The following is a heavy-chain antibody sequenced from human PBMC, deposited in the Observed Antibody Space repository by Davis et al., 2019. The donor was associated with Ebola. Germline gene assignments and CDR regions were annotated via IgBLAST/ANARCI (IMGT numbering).Heavy chain of an antibody. Sequence: PSETLSLTCTVSGGSISSYYWSWIRQPPGKGLEWIGYIFYSGGTNYNPSLKSRVTISVDTSKNQFSLKLSSVTAADTAVYYCARASRDGYNRGNYYFDYWGQGTLVTVSS. CDR2: IFYSGGT. CDR1: GGSISSYY. V-gene: IGHV4-59*01. CDR3: ARASRDGYNRGNYYFDY. J-gene: IGHJ4*02. D-gene: IGHD5-24*01.